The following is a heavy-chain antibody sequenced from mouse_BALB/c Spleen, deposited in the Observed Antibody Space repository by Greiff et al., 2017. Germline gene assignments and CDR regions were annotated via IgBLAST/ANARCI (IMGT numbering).Heavy chain of an antibody. Sequence: EVQVVESGGGLVQPGGSRKLSCAASGFTFSSFGMHWVRQAPEKGLEWVAYISSGSSTIYYADTVKGRFTISRDNPKNTLFLQMTSLRSENTAMYYCARSGGSISYWYFDVWGAGTTVTVSS. J-gene: IGHJ1*01. V-gene: IGHV5-17*02. CDR3: ARSGGSISYWYFDV. CDR2: ISSGSSTI. CDR1: GFTFSSFG. D-gene: IGHD1-1*01.